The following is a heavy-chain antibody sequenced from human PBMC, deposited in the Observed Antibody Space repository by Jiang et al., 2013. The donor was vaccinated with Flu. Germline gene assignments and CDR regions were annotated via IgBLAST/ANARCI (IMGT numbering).Heavy chain of an antibody. J-gene: IGHJ3*02. V-gene: IGHV4-39*01. CDR3: ARPNEWELPWAAFDI. Sequence: GSGLVKPSETLSLTCTVSGGSISSSSYYWGWIRQPPGKGLEWIGSIYYSGSTYYNPSLKSRVTISVDTSKNQFSLKLSSVTAADTAVYYCARPNEWELPWAAFDIWGQGTMVTVSS. D-gene: IGHD1-26*01. CDR1: GGSISSSSYY. CDR2: IYYSGST.